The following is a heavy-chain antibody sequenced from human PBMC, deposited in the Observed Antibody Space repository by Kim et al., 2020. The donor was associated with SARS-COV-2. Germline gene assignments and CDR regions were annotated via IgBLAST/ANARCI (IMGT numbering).Heavy chain of an antibody. V-gene: IGHV3-30*18. D-gene: IGHD6-19*01. CDR2: ISYDGKNK. J-gene: IGHJ4*02. Sequence: GGSLRLSCAVSGFTFSSYGMHWVRQAPGKGLEWVAVISYDGKNKYYGEAVKGRFTISRDNSKNTLDLLIHSLRVEDTAVYYGAKEDAVAVAGGFDCWGQGTLVTVS. CDR1: GFTFSSYG. CDR3: AKEDAVAVAGGFDC.